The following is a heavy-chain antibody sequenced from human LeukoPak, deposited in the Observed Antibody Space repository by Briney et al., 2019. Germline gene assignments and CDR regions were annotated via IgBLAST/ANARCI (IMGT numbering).Heavy chain of an antibody. CDR3: ARGRAKRWLQVLDYFDY. D-gene: IGHD5-24*01. Sequence: SETLSLTCTVSGGSISSYYWSWIRQPAGKGLEWIGRIYTSGSTNYNPSLKSRVTISVDTSKNQFSLKLSSVTAADTAVYYCARGRAKRWLQVLDYFDYWGQGTLVTVSS. V-gene: IGHV4-4*07. CDR1: GGSISSYY. J-gene: IGHJ4*02. CDR2: IYTSGST.